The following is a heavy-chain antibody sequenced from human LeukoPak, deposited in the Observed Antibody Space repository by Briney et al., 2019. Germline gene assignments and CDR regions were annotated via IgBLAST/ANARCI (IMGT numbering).Heavy chain of an antibody. J-gene: IGHJ5*02. V-gene: IGHV4-34*01. CDR1: GGSFSGYY. Sequence: SETLSLTCAVYGGSFSGYYWSWIRQPPGKGLEWIGEINHSGSTNYNPPLKSRVTISVDMSKNQFSLKLSSVTAADTAVYYCARRQRLAPINWFDPWGQGTLVTVSS. CDR2: INHSGST. CDR3: ARRQRLAPINWFDP. D-gene: IGHD6-25*01.